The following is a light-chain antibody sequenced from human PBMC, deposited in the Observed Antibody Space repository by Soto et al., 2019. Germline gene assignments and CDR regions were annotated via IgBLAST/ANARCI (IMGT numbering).Light chain of an antibody. CDR3: QQYNNWPQT. CDR2: DAS. Sequence: ETMMTQSPDTLSVSLGERATLYCRASQSLRSSLAWYQQKPGQAPRLLIYDASTRATGIPARFSGSGSGTDFTLTISGLQSEDFAVYYCQQYNNWPQTFAQGTKVAIK. J-gene: IGKJ1*01. V-gene: IGKV3-15*01. CDR1: QSLRSS.